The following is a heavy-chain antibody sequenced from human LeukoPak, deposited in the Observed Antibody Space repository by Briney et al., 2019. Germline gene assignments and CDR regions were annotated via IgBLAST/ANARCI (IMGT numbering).Heavy chain of an antibody. Sequence: GGSLRLSCAASGFTLSNYAMSWGRQAPGKGLEWVANIKQDGSEKNYVDSVKGRFTISRDNAKNSLYLQMNSLRADDTAVYYCARGRGMDVWGQGTTVTVSS. V-gene: IGHV3-7*04. CDR1: GFTLSNYA. J-gene: IGHJ6*02. CDR2: IKQDGSEK. CDR3: ARGRGMDV.